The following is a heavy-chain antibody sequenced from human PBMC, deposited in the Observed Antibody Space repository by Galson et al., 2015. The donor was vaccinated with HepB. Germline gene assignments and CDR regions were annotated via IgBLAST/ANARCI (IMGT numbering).Heavy chain of an antibody. V-gene: IGHV3-30-3*01. J-gene: IGHJ6*02. CDR2: ISYDGSNK. CDR1: GFTFSSYA. Sequence: SLRLSCAASGFTFSSYAMHWVRQAPGKGLEWVAVISYDGSNKYYADSVKGRFTISRDNSKNTLYLQMNSLRAEDTAVYYCAGLGGSFDYYYYAMDVWGQGTTVTVSS. CDR3: AGLGGSFDYYYYAMDV. D-gene: IGHD1-26*01.